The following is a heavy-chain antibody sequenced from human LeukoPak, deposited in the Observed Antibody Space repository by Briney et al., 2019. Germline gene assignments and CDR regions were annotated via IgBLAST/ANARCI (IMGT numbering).Heavy chain of an antibody. J-gene: IGHJ5*02. CDR2: INPNSGGA. Sequence: GASVKVSCKAYGYTFTAYYLHWVRQAPGQGLEWMGWINPNSGGANYAQKFQGRVTMTRDTSISTAYMELSRLRSDDTAVYYCARDFGYCSSTSCYPGTTWGQGTLVTVSS. D-gene: IGHD2-2*03. V-gene: IGHV1-2*02. CDR3: ARDFGYCSSTSCYPGTT. CDR1: GYTFTAYY.